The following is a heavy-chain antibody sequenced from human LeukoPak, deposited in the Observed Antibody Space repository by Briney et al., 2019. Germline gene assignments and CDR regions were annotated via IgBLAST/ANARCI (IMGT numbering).Heavy chain of an antibody. CDR3: AKDTDAPYYYMDV. J-gene: IGHJ6*03. CDR2: ISWNSGSL. V-gene: IGHV3-9*01. Sequence: PGGSLRLSCAASGFTFDDYAMHWVRQAPGKGLEWVSGISWNSGSLGYADSVKGRFTISRDNAKNSLYLQMNSLRAEDTALYYCAKDTDAPYYYMDVWGKGTTVTISS. CDR1: GFTFDDYA.